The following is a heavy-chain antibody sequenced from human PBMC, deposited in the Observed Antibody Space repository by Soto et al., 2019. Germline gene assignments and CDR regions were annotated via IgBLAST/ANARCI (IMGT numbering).Heavy chain of an antibody. CDR2: IWYDGSNE. J-gene: IGHJ4*02. CDR1: GFTFSSYA. CDR3: ARDSVTYSGYDIDY. D-gene: IGHD5-12*01. V-gene: IGHV3-33*01. Sequence: QVQLVESGGGVVQPARSLRLSCSASGFTFSSYAMHWVRQPPGKGLEWVAVIWYDGSNENYADSVKGRFTIYRDNSKNTLYLQMNSLRVEDTAVYYCARDSVTYSGYDIDYWGQGTLVTVSP.